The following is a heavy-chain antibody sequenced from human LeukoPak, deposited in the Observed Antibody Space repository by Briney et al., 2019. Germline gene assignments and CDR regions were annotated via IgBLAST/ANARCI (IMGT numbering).Heavy chain of an antibody. V-gene: IGHV3-30*01. CDR3: ARGFHYDRSGFSPPSPY. D-gene: IGHD3-22*01. J-gene: IGHJ4*02. CDR1: GFTFSSYA. Sequence: PGRSLRLPCAASGFTFSSYAMHWVRQAPGKALEWGAVISYEGSNKYYADSVKGRFTISRDNSKHTVDLQINSLRAEDTVVYYCARGFHYDRSGFSPPSPYWGQGTLVSVSS. CDR2: ISYEGSNK.